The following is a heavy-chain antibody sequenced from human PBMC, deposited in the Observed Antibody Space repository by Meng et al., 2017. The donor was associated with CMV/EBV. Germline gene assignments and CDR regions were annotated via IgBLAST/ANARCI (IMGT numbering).Heavy chain of an antibody. V-gene: IGHV3-21*01. CDR2: ISSSSSYI. J-gene: IGHJ4*02. D-gene: IGHD1-1*01. CDR1: GFTFSSYS. CDR3: ARSLPGGGVHLDY. Sequence: GGSLRLSCAASGFTFSSYSMNWVRQAPGKGLEWVSSISSSSSYIYYADSVKGRFTISRDNAKNSLYLQMNSLRAEDTAVYYCARSLPGGGVHLDYWGQGTLVTVSS.